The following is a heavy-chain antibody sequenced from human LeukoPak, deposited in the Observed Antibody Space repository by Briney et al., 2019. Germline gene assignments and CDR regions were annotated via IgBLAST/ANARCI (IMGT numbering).Heavy chain of an antibody. J-gene: IGHJ3*02. V-gene: IGHV4-34*01. CDR3: ARFPRWFGESIDAFDI. Sequence: PAETLSLTCAASGGSFSGYYWSWIRQPPGKGLEWIGDINHSGSTNYNPPLKSRVTISVDTSKNQFSLKLSSVTAADTAVYYCARFPRWFGESIDAFDIWGQGTMVTVSS. CDR2: INHSGST. D-gene: IGHD3-10*01. CDR1: GGSFSGYY.